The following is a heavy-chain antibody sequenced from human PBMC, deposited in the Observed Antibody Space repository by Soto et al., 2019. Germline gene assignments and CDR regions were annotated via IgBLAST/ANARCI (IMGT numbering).Heavy chain of an antibody. CDR2: MFSKDEK. D-gene: IGHD3-10*01. CDR3: AGGFSGGGAYYYYGMDV. J-gene: IGHJ6*02. Sequence: QVTLKESGPVLVKPTETLTLTCTVSGFSLSNGRMGVSWIRQPPGKALEWLAHMFSKDEKSYSTSLKSRLTLSKDTSKSRVVVTMSTTDLVDTTRYFCAGGFSGGGAYYYYGMDVWGQGTTVTVSS. CDR1: GFSLSNGRMG. V-gene: IGHV2-26*01.